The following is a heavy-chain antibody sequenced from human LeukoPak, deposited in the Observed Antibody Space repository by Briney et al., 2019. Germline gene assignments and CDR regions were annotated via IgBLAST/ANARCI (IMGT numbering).Heavy chain of an antibody. CDR2: INPNSGGT. J-gene: IGHJ4*02. CDR3: ASYCSGGSCYRRYFDY. D-gene: IGHD2-15*01. CDR1: GYTFTGYY. V-gene: IGHV1-2*02. Sequence: GASVKVSCKASGYTFTGYYMHWVRQAPGQGLEWMGWINPNSGGTNYAQKFQGRVTMTRDTSISTAYMELSRLRSDDTAVYYCASYCSGGSCYRRYFDYWGQGTLVTVSS.